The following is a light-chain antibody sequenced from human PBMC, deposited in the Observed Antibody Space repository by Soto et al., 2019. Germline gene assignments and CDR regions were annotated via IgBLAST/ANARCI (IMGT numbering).Light chain of an antibody. CDR3: RLYGSSPVFT. Sequence: EIVLTQSPGTLSLSPGERATLSCRASQSVSSSYLAWYQQKPGQAPRLLIYGASSRATGIPDRFSGSGSGTDFTLTISRLEPEDFAVYYGRLYGSSPVFTFGPGTQVDIK. J-gene: IGKJ3*01. CDR2: GAS. CDR1: QSVSSSY. V-gene: IGKV3-20*01.